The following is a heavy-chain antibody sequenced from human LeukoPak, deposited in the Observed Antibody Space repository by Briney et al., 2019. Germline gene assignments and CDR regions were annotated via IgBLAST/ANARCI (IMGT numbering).Heavy chain of an antibody. Sequence: SGGSLRLSCAASGFSFSAYWMTWVRQAPGTGLEWVANINPAGSETYYVDPVKGRFTISRDNSKNTLYLQMNSLRAEDTAVYYCARAASDSSGRGGWFDPWGQGTLVTVSS. CDR1: GFSFSAYW. CDR2: INPAGSET. CDR3: ARAASDSSGRGGWFDP. V-gene: IGHV3-7*01. D-gene: IGHD6-19*01. J-gene: IGHJ5*02.